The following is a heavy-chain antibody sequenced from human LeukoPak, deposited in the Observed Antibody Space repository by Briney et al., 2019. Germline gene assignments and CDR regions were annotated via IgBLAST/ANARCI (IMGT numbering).Heavy chain of an antibody. D-gene: IGHD3-22*01. J-gene: IGHJ4*02. CDR2: IYYSGST. V-gene: IGHV4-59*01. CDR3: ARHYYDSSGYYFSHFDY. Sequence: SETLSLTCTVSGGSISSYYWSWIRQPPGKGLEWIGYIYYSGSTNYNPSLKSRVTISVDASKNQFSLKLCSVTAADTAVYYCARHYYDSSGYYFSHFDYWGQGTLVTVSS. CDR1: GGSISSYY.